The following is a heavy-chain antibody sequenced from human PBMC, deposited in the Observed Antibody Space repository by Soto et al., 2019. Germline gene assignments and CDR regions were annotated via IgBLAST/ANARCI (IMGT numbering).Heavy chain of an antibody. D-gene: IGHD3-3*01. Sequence: TLSLTCTVSGGSISSGGYYWSWIRQHPGKGLEWIGYFYYSGSTYYNPSLKSRVTISVDTSKNQFSLKLSSVNAADTAVYYCAREFSPQKRFLECFPTEGERYYFDYWGQGTLVTVSS. J-gene: IGHJ4*02. CDR3: AREFSPQKRFLECFPTEGERYYFDY. V-gene: IGHV4-31*03. CDR1: GGSISSGGYY. CDR2: FYYSGST.